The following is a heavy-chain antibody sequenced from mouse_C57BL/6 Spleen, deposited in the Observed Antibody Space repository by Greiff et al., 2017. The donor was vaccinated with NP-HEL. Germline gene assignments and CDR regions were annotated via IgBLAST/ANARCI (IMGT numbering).Heavy chain of an antibody. Sequence: DVHLVESGGGLVKPGGSLKLSCAASGFTFSSYAMSWVRQTPEKRLEWVATISDGGSYTYYPDNVKGRFTISRDNAKNNLYLQMSHLKSEDTAMYYCAGGLYAMDYWGQGTSVTVSS. CDR2: ISDGGSYT. CDR3: AGGLYAMDY. J-gene: IGHJ4*01. CDR1: GFTFSSYA. V-gene: IGHV5-4*01.